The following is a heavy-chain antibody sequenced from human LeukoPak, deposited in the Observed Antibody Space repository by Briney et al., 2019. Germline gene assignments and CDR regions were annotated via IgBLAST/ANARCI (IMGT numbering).Heavy chain of an antibody. CDR2: IYSGGST. D-gene: IGHD3-10*01. J-gene: IGHJ6*03. V-gene: IGHV3-53*01. Sequence: PGGSLRLSCAASGFTVSSNYMSWVRQAPGKGLEWVSVIYSGGSTYYADSVKGRFTISRDNSKNTLYLQMNSLRAEDTAVYYCARVYGSGPYYYYYMDVWGKGTTVTISS. CDR1: GFTVSSNY. CDR3: ARVYGSGPYYYYYMDV.